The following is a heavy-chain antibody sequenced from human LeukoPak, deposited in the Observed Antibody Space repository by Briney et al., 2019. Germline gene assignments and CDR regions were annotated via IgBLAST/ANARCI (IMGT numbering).Heavy chain of an antibody. CDR3: ARVWGAIDY. J-gene: IGHJ4*02. CDR2: INPSGGST. D-gene: IGHD1-26*01. V-gene: IGHV1-46*01. Sequence: APVKVSCKASGYTFTSHYMHWVRQAPGQGLEWMGIINPSGGSTSYAQKFQGRVTMTRDTSISTAYMELSSLRSEDTAVYYCARVWGAIDYWGQGTLVTVSS. CDR1: GYTFTSHY.